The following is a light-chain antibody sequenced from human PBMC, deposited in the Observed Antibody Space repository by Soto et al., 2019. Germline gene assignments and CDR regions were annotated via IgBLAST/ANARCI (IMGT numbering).Light chain of an antibody. V-gene: IGLV2-23*01. J-gene: IGLJ2*01. CDR3: SSYAGYSTSVV. CDR1: SSDVGSYNL. Sequence: QSALTQPASVSGSPGQSITISCTGTSSDVGSYNLVSWYQQHPGKAPKLMIYEANKRPSGVSNRFSGSESGNTASLTISGLQPEDEAEYHCSSYAGYSTSVVFGGGTQLTVL. CDR2: EAN.